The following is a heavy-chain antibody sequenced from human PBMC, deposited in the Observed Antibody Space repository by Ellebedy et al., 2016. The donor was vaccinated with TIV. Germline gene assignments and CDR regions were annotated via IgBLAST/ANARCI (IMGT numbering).Heavy chain of an antibody. CDR2: IFPAGTT. CDR3: ARGDYFDGSGYFY. CDR1: GGSISSSHW. Sequence: SETLSLTCTVSGGSISSSHWWTWIRQAPGKGLDWIGEIFPAGTTHYNSSLKSRVTIVLDKSKNQFSLTLNFMTAADTAVYYCARGDYFDGSGYFYWGQGTLVTVSS. D-gene: IGHD3-22*01. V-gene: IGHV4-4*02. J-gene: IGHJ4*02.